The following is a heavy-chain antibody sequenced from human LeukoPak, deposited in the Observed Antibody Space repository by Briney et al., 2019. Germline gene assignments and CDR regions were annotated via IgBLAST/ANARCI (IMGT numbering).Heavy chain of an antibody. CDR2: ISYDGSNK. J-gene: IGHJ4*02. V-gene: IGHV3-30*04. CDR1: GFTFSSYA. D-gene: IGHD6-6*01. CDR3: ARESSSVRLYYFDY. Sequence: GGSLRLSCAASGFTFSSYAMHWVRQAPGKGLEWVAVISYDGSNKYYADSVKGRFTISRDNSKNTLYLQMNSLRAEDTAVYYCARESSSVRLYYFDYWGQGTLVTVSS.